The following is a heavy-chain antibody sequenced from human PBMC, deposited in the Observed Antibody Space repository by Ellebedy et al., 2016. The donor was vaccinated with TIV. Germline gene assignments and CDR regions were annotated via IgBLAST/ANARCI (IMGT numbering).Heavy chain of an antibody. J-gene: IGHJ3*02. CDR1: GFTFRNYA. CDR2: SSGRDDTT. V-gene: IGHV3-23*01. CDR3: AKSPRDNYGGKSGFEAFDI. Sequence: GESLKISCAASGFTFRNYAMRWVRQAPGKGLEWVSGSSGRDDTTYYGDSVKGRFTISRDNSKNTLYLQMNSLRAEDTAVYYCAKSPRDNYGGKSGFEAFDIWGQGTMVTVSS. D-gene: IGHD4-23*01.